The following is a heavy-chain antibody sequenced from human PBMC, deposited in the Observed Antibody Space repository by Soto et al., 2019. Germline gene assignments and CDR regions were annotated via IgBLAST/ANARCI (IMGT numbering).Heavy chain of an antibody. CDR2: IYWDDDK. CDR3: AHRVLRTVFGLVTTTAIYFDF. V-gene: IGHV2-5*02. Sequence: QITLNESGPTQVKPRQTLTLTCTFSGFSLTTSGVGVGWIRQSPGKAPEWLGLIYWDDDKRYSPSLKSRLTITTDTSKNQVVLTMDDLDPADTATYSCAHRVLRTVFGLVTTTAIYFDFWGKGTPVAVSS. CDR1: GFSLTTSGVG. J-gene: IGHJ4*02. D-gene: IGHD3-3*01.